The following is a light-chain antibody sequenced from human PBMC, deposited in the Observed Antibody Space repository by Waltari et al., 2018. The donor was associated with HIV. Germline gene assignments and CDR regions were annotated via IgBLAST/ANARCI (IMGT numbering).Light chain of an antibody. V-gene: IGLV1-40*01. J-gene: IGLJ1*01. Sequence: QSVLTQPPSVSGAPGQRVTISCTGSTSNIGAGYDVPWYQQLPGTAPKLLIYGNNNRPSGVPDRFSGSKSGTSASLTITGLQAEDEADYYCQSYDSSLSGVFGTGTKVTVL. CDR1: TSNIGAGYD. CDR3: QSYDSSLSGV. CDR2: GNN.